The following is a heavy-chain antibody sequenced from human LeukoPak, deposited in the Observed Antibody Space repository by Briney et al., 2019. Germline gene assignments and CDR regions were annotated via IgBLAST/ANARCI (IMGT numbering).Heavy chain of an antibody. CDR3: ARETGWTSRSYYFDN. J-gene: IGHJ4*02. Sequence: SETLSLTCAVYGGSFSGYYWSWIRQPPGKGLEWIGEINHSGSTNYNPSLKSRVTISVDKSKNQFSLKLSSVTAADTAVYYCARETGWTSRSYYFDNWGQGTLVTVSS. V-gene: IGHV4-34*01. CDR2: INHSGST. CDR1: GGSFSGYY. D-gene: IGHD3/OR15-3a*01.